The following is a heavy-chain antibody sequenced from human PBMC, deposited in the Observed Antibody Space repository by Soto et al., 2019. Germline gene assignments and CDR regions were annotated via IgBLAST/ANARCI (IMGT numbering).Heavy chain of an antibody. CDR2: MNPGSGDT. Sequence: SVKVSCKASGYSFTNNDVSWVRQATGQGLEWMGWMNPGSGDTGYAQKFQGRVTMTRDISIATAYMELSSLRSDDTAIYYCARMATFGSLNWFDPWGQGTLVTVSS. CDR3: ARMATFGSLNWFDP. J-gene: IGHJ5*02. D-gene: IGHD3-16*01. V-gene: IGHV1-8*01. CDR1: GYSFTNND.